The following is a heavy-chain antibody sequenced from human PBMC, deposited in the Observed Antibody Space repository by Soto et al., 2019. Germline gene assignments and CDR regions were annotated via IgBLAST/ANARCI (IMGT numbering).Heavy chain of an antibody. Sequence: ASVKVSCKASGYTFTGYYMHWLRQAPGQGLEWMGWINPNSGGTNYAQKFQSWVTMTRDTSISTAYMELSRLRSDDTAVYYCARASYSSSSGFDYWGQGTLVTVSS. CDR3: ARASYSSSSGFDY. J-gene: IGHJ4*02. CDR2: INPNSGGT. V-gene: IGHV1-2*04. CDR1: GYTFTGYY. D-gene: IGHD6-6*01.